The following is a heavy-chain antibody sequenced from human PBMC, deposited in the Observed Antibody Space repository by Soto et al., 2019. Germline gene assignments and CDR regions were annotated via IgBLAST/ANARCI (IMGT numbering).Heavy chain of an antibody. CDR1: GFTITYYG. Sequence: GGSLRLSCAASGFTITYYGMHWVRQAPGKGLEWVAALWSDGISEYYADSVKGRFSVSRDNIKNSMFLQISSLKGEDTAVYFCARNFAPQGQYNFDYWGQGTLVTVSS. CDR2: LWSDGISE. J-gene: IGHJ4*02. D-gene: IGHD5-18*01. V-gene: IGHV3-33*01. CDR3: ARNFAPQGQYNFDY.